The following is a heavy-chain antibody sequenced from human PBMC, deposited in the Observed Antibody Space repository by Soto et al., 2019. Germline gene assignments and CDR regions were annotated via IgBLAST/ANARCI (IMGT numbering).Heavy chain of an antibody. CDR2: IYYSGST. CDR1: SGSISSSDYY. D-gene: IGHD3-22*01. J-gene: IGHJ6*02. V-gene: IGHV4-30-4*01. CDR3: ARERNYDSSGYSYYYGMDV. Sequence: SETLSLTCSVSSGSISSSDYYWSLIRQPPGKGLEWIGYIYYSGSTYYDPSLKSRVTISVDTSKNQFSLKLSSVTAADTAVYYCARERNYDSSGYSYYYGMDVWGQGTTVTVSS.